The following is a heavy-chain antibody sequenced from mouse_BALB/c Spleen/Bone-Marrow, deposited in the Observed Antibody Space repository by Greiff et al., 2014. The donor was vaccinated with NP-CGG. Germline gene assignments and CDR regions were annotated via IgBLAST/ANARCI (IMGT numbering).Heavy chain of an antibody. Sequence: EVKLMESGPELVKPGASVKISCKASGYSFTGYFMNWVMQSHGKSLEWIGRINPYNGDTFYNQKFKGKAILTVDKSSSTVHMELRSLASEDSAVYYCAREGGYYYGSSPYFDVWGAGTTVTVSS. CDR2: INPYNGDT. J-gene: IGHJ1*01. CDR3: AREGGYYYGSSPYFDV. V-gene: IGHV1-20*02. D-gene: IGHD1-1*01. CDR1: GYSFTGYF.